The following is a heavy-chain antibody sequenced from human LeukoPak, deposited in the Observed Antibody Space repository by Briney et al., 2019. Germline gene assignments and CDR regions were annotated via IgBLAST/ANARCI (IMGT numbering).Heavy chain of an antibody. Sequence: TGGSLRLSCAASGITVSTNYMSWVRQAPGKGLEWVSIIYSGGATFYADSVKGRFTIYRENSKNTLWLQMNSVRAEDTAVYYCARLHYDVLTGPFDYWGQGTLVTVSS. CDR3: ARLHYDVLTGPFDY. J-gene: IGHJ4*02. D-gene: IGHD3-9*01. V-gene: IGHV3-66*04. CDR2: IYSGGAT. CDR1: GITVSTNY.